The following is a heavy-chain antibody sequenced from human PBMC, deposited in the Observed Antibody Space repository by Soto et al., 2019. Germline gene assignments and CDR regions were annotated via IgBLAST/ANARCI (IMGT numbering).Heavy chain of an antibody. CDR1: GFTFSLYT. CDR3: TTDSYITIVIVRFDY. CDR2: ISSDGSAK. V-gene: IGHV3-30*09. D-gene: IGHD3-3*01. J-gene: IGHJ4*01. Sequence: SGGSLRLSCAVSGFTFSLYTIQWVRQAPGKGLEWVAFISSDGSAKDYADSVKGRFAISRDDSKNMVYLQMNSLKTEDTAVYYCTTDSYITIVIVRFDYWGHGTLVTVSS.